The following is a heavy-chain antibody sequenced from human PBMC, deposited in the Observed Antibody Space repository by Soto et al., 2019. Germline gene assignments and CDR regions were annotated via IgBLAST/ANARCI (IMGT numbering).Heavy chain of an antibody. J-gene: IGHJ3*01. CDR2: VNPSNGYT. CDR1: GYTFLNYA. V-gene: IGHV1-3*01. Sequence: ASVKVSCKTSGYTFLNYAIHWVRQAPGQGLEWMGWVNPSNGYTKYSENFQARLSLTRDTSANTAYMELSSLRSEDTAVYYCARGLSAFDVWGQGTLVTVSS. CDR3: ARGLSAFDV.